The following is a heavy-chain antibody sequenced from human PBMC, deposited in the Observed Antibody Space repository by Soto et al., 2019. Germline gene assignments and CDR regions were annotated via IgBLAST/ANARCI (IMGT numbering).Heavy chain of an antibody. V-gene: IGHV1-3*01. CDR2: INAGNGNT. J-gene: IGHJ4*02. D-gene: IGHD3-22*01. Sequence: ASVKVSCKASGYTFTSYAMHWVRQAPGQRLEWMGWINAGNGNTKYSQKFQGRVTITRDTSASTAYMELSSLRSEDTAVYYCARGTYYYDSSGYYYEYYFDYWGQGTLVTVSS. CDR1: GYTFTSYA. CDR3: ARGTYYYDSSGYYYEYYFDY.